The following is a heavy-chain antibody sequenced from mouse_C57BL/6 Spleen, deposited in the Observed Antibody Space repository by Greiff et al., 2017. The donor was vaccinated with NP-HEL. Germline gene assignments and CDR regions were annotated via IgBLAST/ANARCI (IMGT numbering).Heavy chain of an antibody. Sequence: QVQLQQPGAELVKPGASVKLSCKASGYTFTSYWMHWVKQRPGQGLEWIGMIHPNSGSTNYNEKFKSKATLTVDKSSSTAYMQRSSLTSEDSAVYYCARSGGRSGDVWGTGTTVTVSS. D-gene: IGHD1-1*02. CDR1: GYTFTSYW. J-gene: IGHJ1*03. V-gene: IGHV1-64*01. CDR3: ARSGGRSGDV. CDR2: IHPNSGST.